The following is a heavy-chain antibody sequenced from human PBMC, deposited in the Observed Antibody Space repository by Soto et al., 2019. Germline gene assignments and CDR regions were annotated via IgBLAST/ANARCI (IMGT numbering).Heavy chain of an antibody. D-gene: IGHD5-12*01. J-gene: IGHJ4*02. Sequence: EVQLLESGGGLVQPGGSLRLSCAASGFTFSSYAMSWVRQAPGKGLEWVSSITGSAGSTYYADSVKGRCTISRDNPKNTLYLQMNSLRAEDTAVSDCAKDRNRWIRFDLGYWGQGTLVTVSA. CDR3: AKDRNRWIRFDLGY. V-gene: IGHV3-23*01. CDR1: GFTFSSYA. CDR2: ITGSAGST.